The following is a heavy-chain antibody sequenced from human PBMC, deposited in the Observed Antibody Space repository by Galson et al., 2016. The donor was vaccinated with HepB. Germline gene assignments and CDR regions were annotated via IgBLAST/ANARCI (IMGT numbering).Heavy chain of an antibody. CDR1: GYTFTTYS. V-gene: IGHV1-3*04. CDR3: ARATKSGTTGY. CDR2: INTGNGNT. J-gene: IGHJ4*02. Sequence: SVKVSCKASGYTFTTYSIHWVRQAPGQRLEWMGWINTGNGNTKYSQKFQGRVTITRDTSASTAYMELSSLRSEDTAVYYCARATKSGTTGYWGQGTLVTVSS. D-gene: IGHD1-1*01.